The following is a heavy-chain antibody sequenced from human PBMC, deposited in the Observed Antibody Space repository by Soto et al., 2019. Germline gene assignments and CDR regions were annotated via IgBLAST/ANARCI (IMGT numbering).Heavy chain of an antibody. CDR1: GSTFSSYS. V-gene: IGHV3-21*01. CDR2: ISSSSSYI. Sequence: LRLSCAASGSTFSSYSMNWVRQAPGKGLEWVSSISSSSSYIYYADSVKGRFTISRDNAKNSLYLQMNSLRAEDTAVYYCARDSKGSGKQLDIWGQGTMVTVSS. CDR3: ARDSKGSGKQLDI. J-gene: IGHJ3*02.